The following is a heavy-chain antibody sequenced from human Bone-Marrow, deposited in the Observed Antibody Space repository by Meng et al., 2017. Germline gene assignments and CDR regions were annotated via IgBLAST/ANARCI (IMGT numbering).Heavy chain of an antibody. Sequence: SETLSLTCAVSGYSINNGYYWGWIRQPPGKGLEWIGSIYHGGSTYYNPSLKGRVTISVDTSKNQFSLKLSSVTAADTAVYYCARDPATGYYYYGMDVWGQGNTVT. CDR3: ARDPATGYYYYGMDV. J-gene: IGHJ6*01. D-gene: IGHD2-15*01. CDR1: GYSINNGYY. CDR2: IYHGGST. V-gene: IGHV4-38-2*02.